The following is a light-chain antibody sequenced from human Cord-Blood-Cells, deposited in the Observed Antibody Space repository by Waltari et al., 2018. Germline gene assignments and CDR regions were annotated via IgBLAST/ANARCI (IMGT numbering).Light chain of an antibody. CDR1: SSDVGSYNL. CDR2: EGS. J-gene: IGLJ3*02. V-gene: IGLV2-23*01. Sequence: QSALTQPASVSGSPGQSITISCTGTSSDVGSYNLVSWYQQHPGKAPKLMIYEGSKRPSGVSNPFSVSKAGNTASLTISRLQAEAEADYYCCSYAGSSTWVFGGGTKLTVL. CDR3: CSYAGSSTWV.